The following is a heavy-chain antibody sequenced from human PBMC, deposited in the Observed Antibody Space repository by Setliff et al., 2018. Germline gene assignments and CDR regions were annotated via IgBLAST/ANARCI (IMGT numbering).Heavy chain of an antibody. CDR3: ASFPHHDYGDYGAYYYYYYMDV. V-gene: IGHV4-59*08. J-gene: IGHJ6*03. D-gene: IGHD4-17*01. CDR2: VYYSGTT. CDR1: GGSISGASIRSYY. Sequence: SETLSLTCTVSGGSISGASIRSYYWSWIRQPPGKGLEFIGYVYYSGTTNYDPSLKSRVTISVDTSKNQFSLKLSSVTAAHTAVYYCASFPHHDYGDYGAYYYYYYMDVWGKGTMVTVSS.